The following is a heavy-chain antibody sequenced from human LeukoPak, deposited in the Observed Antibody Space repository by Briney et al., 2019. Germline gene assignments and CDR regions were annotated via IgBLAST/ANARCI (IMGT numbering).Heavy chain of an antibody. J-gene: IGHJ4*02. CDR1: GYTFTGYY. D-gene: IGHD5-12*01. CDR3: ARDRDVEGVDIVATMDY. CDR2: INPNSGGT. V-gene: IGHV1-2*02. Sequence: ASVKVSCKASGYTFTGYYMHWVRQAPGQGLEWMGWINPNSGGTNYAQKLQGRVTMTTDTSTSTAYMELRSLRSDDTAVYYCARDRDVEGVDIVATMDYWGQGTLVTVSS.